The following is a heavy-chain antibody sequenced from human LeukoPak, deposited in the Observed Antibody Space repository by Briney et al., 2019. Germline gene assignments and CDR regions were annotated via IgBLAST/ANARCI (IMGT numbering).Heavy chain of an antibody. Sequence: SETLSLTCTVSGGSISSYYWSWIRQPPGKGLEWIGYIYYSGSTNYNPSLKSRVTISVDTSKNQFSLKLSSVTAADTAVYYCAANLGGGANFDYWGQGTLVTVSS. CDR3: AANLGGGANFDY. D-gene: IGHD1-26*01. CDR1: GGSISSYY. J-gene: IGHJ4*02. CDR2: IYYSGST. V-gene: IGHV4-59*01.